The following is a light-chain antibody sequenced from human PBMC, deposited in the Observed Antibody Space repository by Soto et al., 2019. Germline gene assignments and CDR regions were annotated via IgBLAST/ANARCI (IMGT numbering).Light chain of an antibody. V-gene: IGLV3-25*02. Sequence: SYELTQPPSVSVSPGQTARITCSGDALAKKYTYWFQQRPGQAPLLVMYKDSERPSGFPERFSGSSSGKTVTLTISGVQAEDEADYYCQSTDSSGTYVLFGGGTKVTVL. J-gene: IGLJ2*01. CDR2: KDS. CDR1: ALAKKY. CDR3: QSTDSSGTYVL.